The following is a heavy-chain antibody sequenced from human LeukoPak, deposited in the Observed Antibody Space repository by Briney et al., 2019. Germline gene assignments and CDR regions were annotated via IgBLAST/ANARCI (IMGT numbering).Heavy chain of an antibody. CDR2: IYPGDSDT. J-gene: IGHJ5*02. D-gene: IGHD5-18*01. CDR1: GYRFTSYW. Sequence: GESLKISCKGSGYRFTSYWIGWVRQMPGKGLEWMGIIYPGDSDTRYSPSFQGQVTISADKSISTAYLQWSSLKASDTAMYYCARDTAMTQNNNWFDPWGQGTLVTVSS. V-gene: IGHV5-51*01. CDR3: ARDTAMTQNNNWFDP.